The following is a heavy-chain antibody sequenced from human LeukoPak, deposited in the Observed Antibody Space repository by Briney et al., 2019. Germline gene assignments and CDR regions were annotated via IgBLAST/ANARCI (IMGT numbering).Heavy chain of an antibody. CDR1: GFTVITND. CDR2: LYSDSNT. D-gene: IGHD1-14*01. V-gene: IGHV3-53*01. Sequence: PRGSLRLSCAASGFTVITNDMTWVRQAPGKGLEWVSVLYSDSNTKYADSVQGRFTISRDNSKNTLYLEMNSLSPDDTAVYYCARGVEPLAANTLAYWGQGTLVTVSS. CDR3: ARGVEPLAANTLAY. J-gene: IGHJ4*02.